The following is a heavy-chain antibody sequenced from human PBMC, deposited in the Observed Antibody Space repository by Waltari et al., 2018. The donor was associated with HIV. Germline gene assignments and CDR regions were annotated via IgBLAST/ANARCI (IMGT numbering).Heavy chain of an antibody. Sequence: QVQLVQSGAEVKKPGASVKVSCKASGYTFTSYDINWVRQATGQGLEWMGWMNPNSGNTGYAQKFQGRVTMTRNTSISTAYMELSSLRSEDTAVYYCARRGGIYGDSRGQSAFDIWGQGTMVTVSS. D-gene: IGHD3-22*01. V-gene: IGHV1-8*01. CDR2: MNPNSGNT. CDR3: ARRGGIYGDSRGQSAFDI. CDR1: GYTFTSYD. J-gene: IGHJ3*02.